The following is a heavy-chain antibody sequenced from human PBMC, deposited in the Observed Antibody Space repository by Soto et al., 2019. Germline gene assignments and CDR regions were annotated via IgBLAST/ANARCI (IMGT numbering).Heavy chain of an antibody. CDR3: AREHGDYYDSSGYYY. V-gene: IGHV1-69*08. Sequence: QVQLVQSGAEVKKPGSSVKVSCKASGGTFSSYTISWVRQAPGQGLEWMGRIIPILGIANYAQKFQGRVTITADKSTSTAYMELSSLRSEDTAVYYCAREHGDYYDSSGYYYWGQGTLVTVSS. J-gene: IGHJ4*02. D-gene: IGHD3-22*01. CDR1: GGTFSSYT. CDR2: IIPILGIA.